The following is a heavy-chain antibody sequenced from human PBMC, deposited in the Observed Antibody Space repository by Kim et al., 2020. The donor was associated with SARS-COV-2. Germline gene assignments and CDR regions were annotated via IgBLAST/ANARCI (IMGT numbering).Heavy chain of an antibody. CDR2: IYSGGSST. CDR1: GFTFSSYA. J-gene: IGHJ4*02. CDR3: AKVSLPYYYDSSGLNDY. V-gene: IGHV3-23*03. Sequence: GGSLRLSCAASGFTFSSYAMSWVRQAPGKGLEWVSVIYSGGSSTYYADSVKGRFTISRDNSKNTLYLQMNSLRAEDTAVYYCAKVSLPYYYDSSGLNDYWGQGTLVTVSS. D-gene: IGHD3-22*01.